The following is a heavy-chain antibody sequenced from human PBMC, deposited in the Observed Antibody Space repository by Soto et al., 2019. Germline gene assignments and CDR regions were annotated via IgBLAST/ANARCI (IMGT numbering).Heavy chain of an antibody. V-gene: IGHV4-30-2*01. CDR2: IYHSGST. J-gene: IGHJ5*02. Sequence: QLQLQESGSGLVKPSQTLSLTCAVSGGSISSGGYSWSWIRQPPGKGLQWIGYIYHSGSTHYKPSLKSRVXXXXXXXXXXXXXXXXXXXXXXXXXXXXXXXXXXXAHHWGQVTLVTVSS. CDR1: GGSISSGGYS. CDR3: XXXXXXXAHH.